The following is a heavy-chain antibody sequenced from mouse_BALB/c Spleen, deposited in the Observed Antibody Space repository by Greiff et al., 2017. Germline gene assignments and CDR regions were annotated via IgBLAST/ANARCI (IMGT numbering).Heavy chain of an antibody. J-gene: IGHJ4*01. V-gene: IGHV5-6*01. CDR3: ARHMRGNYVEYYAMDY. D-gene: IGHD2-1*01. CDR1: GFTFSSYG. CDR2: ISSGGSYT. Sequence: EVKLMESGGDLVKPGGSLKLSCAASGFTFSSYGMSWVRQTPDKRLEWVATISSGGSYTYYPDSVKGRFTISRDNAKNTLYLQMSSLKSEDTAMYYCARHMRGNYVEYYAMDYWGQGTSVTVSS.